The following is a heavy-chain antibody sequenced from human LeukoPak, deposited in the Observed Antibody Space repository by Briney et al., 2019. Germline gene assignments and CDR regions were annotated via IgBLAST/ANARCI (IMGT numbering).Heavy chain of an antibody. J-gene: IGHJ4*02. D-gene: IGHD6-13*01. CDR2: ISGSGGST. CDR3: ATMVAAPGLLDY. V-gene: IGHV3-23*01. CDR1: GFTFSSYG. Sequence: WGSLRLSGAASGFTFSSYGMSWVRQAPGKGLEWVSGISGSGGSTDYADSVKGRFTISRDEFKHTLYLQMNSLRAEDTAVYYFATMVAAPGLLDYWGQGTLVTVSS.